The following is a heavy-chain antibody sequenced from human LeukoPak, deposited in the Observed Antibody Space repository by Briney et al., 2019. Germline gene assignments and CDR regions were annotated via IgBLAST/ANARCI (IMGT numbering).Heavy chain of an antibody. D-gene: IGHD2-2*01. CDR1: GGSINSYY. CDR3: ARAEGYCSSTSCSEYFQH. J-gene: IGHJ1*01. V-gene: IGHV4-34*01. CDR2: INHSGST. Sequence: PSETLPLTCTVSGGSINSYYWSWIRQPPGKGLEWIGEINHSGSTNYNPSLKSRVTISVDTSKNQFSLKLSSVTAADTAVYYCARAEGYCSSTSCSEYFQHWGQGTLVTVSS.